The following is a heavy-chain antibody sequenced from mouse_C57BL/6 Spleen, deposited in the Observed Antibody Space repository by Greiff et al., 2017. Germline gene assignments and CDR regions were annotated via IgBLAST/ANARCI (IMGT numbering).Heavy chain of an antibody. CDR2: ISSGSSTI. CDR1: GFTFSDYG. D-gene: IGHD2-5*01. J-gene: IGHJ4*01. CDR3: ARQRDSKRYAMDY. Sequence: EVQLVEPGGGLVKPGGSLKLSCAASGFTFSDYGMHWVRQAPEKGLEWVAYISSGSSTIYYADTVKGRCTISRDNAKNTLCLQMTSLRSEDTAMYYCARQRDSKRYAMDYWGQGTSVTVSS. V-gene: IGHV5-17*01.